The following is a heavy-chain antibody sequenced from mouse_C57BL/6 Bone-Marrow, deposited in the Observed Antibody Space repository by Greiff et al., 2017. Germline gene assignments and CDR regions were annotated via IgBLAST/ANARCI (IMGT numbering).Heavy chain of an antibody. CDR1: GSTFPSSW. CDR2: IYPTSGRT. J-gene: IGHJ2*01. V-gene: IGHV1-55*01. Sequence: QVQLQQPGAELVKPGASGRMSCRASGSTFPSSWITWLRRGPVQGLEWIGDIYPTSGRTNYNEKFKSKAILTVDTSSNTAYMQLSSLTSEDSAVFYCARSGPLGRSFDYWGQGTTLTVSS. CDR3: ARSGPLGRSFDY. D-gene: IGHD4-1*01.